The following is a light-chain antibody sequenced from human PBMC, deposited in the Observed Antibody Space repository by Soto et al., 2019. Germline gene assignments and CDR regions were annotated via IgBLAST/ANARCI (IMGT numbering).Light chain of an antibody. CDR1: SSDVGGYNY. CDR3: SSYAGSNNYV. V-gene: IGLV2-8*01. Sequence: QSVLTQPPSASGSPGQSVTISCTGTSSDVGGYNYVSWYQQHPGKAPKLMIYEVSKRPSGVPDRFSGSKSGNTASLTVSGLQAEDDADYYCSSYAGSNNYVFGTGTQLTVL. CDR2: EVS. J-gene: IGLJ7*01.